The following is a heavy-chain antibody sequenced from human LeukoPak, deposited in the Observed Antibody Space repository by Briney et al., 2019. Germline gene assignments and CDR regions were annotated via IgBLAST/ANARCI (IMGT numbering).Heavy chain of an antibody. CDR3: VAAIAAAGSGWFDP. CDR2: IFYSGSI. Sequence: SETLSLTCTVSGGSVISGSSYWGWIRQPPGKGLEWIGNIFYSGSIYYNPSLKSRVTISVDTSKNQFSLKLTSVTAADTAVYYCVAAIAAAGSGWFDPWGQGTLVTVSS. CDR1: GGSVISGSSY. V-gene: IGHV4-39*07. J-gene: IGHJ5*02. D-gene: IGHD6-13*01.